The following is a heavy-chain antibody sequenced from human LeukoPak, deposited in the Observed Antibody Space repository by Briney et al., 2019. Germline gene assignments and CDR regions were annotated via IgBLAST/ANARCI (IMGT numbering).Heavy chain of an antibody. D-gene: IGHD3-16*01. CDR2: IYHSGTT. J-gene: IGHJ4*02. Sequence: SETLSLTCTVSGGSISSYYWSWIRQPPGKGLEWIGEIYHSGTTNSNPSLKSRLTISVDKSKNQVSLKLNSVTAADTAVYYCARHIGIAGLRGFDFWGQGTLVTVSS. CDR3: ARHIGIAGLRGFDF. CDR1: GGSISSYY. V-gene: IGHV4-59*08.